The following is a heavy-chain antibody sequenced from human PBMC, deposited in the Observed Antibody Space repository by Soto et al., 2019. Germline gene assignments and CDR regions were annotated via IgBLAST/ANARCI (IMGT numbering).Heavy chain of an antibody. Sequence: SETLSLTCTVSGDSLSSRGYYWCWIRQHPGKGLEWIGCIYYSGTTYYSPSLRSRVTISVDTSKNQFSLNLNSMTGADTAVYYCAREQCYYDSSGYYPYYFDYWGQGTLVTVSS. CDR1: GDSLSSRGYY. J-gene: IGHJ4*02. CDR2: IYYSGTT. CDR3: AREQCYYDSSGYYPYYFDY. V-gene: IGHV4-31*03. D-gene: IGHD3-22*01.